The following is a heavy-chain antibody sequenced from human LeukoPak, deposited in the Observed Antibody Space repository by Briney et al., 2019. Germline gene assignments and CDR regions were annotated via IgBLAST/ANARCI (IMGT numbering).Heavy chain of an antibody. CDR3: ARVRSGYDYYYYYMDV. V-gene: IGHV4-61*02. Sequence: SETLSLTCTVSGGSISSSSYYWSWLRQPAGKGLEWLGRIYTSGSTTYNPSLKSRVTISVDTSKNQFSLKLSSVTAADTAVYYCARVRSGYDYYYYYMDVWGKGTTVTVSS. CDR2: IYTSGST. CDR1: GGSISSSSYY. D-gene: IGHD3-3*01. J-gene: IGHJ6*03.